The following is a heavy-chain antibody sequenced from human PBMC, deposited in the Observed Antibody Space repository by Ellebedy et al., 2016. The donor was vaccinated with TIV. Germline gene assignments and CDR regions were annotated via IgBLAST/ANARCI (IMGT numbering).Heavy chain of an antibody. CDR3: AKDRTPGDGYWAFDN. J-gene: IGHJ4*02. CDR1: GFTFSPYA. Sequence: GESLKISCAASGFTFSPYAMSWVRQAPGKGLEWVSGIFGSGGKRYADSVKGRFTISRDNSKRTVDLTMDSLRAEDTAIYFCAKDRTPGDGYWAFDNWGQGTLVSVSS. CDR2: IFGSGGKR. D-gene: IGHD3-22*01. V-gene: IGHV3-23*01.